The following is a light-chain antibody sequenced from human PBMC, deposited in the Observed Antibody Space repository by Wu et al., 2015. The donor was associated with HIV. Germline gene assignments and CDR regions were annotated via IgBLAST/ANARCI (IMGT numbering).Light chain of an antibody. Sequence: EIVMTQSPATLSVSPGERATLSCRASQSVSNNLAWYQQIPGQPPRLLIYGASTRATGVPARFSGRGSGTEFTLTISSLQSEDFAIHFCQQYKNWPPTFGPGTK. CDR3: QQYKNWPPT. CDR1: QSVSNN. CDR2: GAS. V-gene: IGKV3-15*01. J-gene: IGKJ3*01.